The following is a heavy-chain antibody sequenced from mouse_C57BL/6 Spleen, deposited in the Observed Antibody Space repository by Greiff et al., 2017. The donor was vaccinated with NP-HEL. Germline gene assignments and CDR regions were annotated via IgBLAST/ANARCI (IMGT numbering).Heavy chain of an antibody. Sequence: QVQLQQSGAELVRPGSSVKLSCKASGYTFTSYWMHWVKQRPIQGLEWIGNIDPSDSETHYNQKFKDKATLTVDKSSSTAYMQLSSLTSEDSAVYYCARYFDYDGTFAYWGQGTLVTVSA. V-gene: IGHV1-52*01. CDR1: GYTFTSYW. D-gene: IGHD2-4*01. J-gene: IGHJ3*01. CDR2: IDPSDSET. CDR3: ARYFDYDGTFAY.